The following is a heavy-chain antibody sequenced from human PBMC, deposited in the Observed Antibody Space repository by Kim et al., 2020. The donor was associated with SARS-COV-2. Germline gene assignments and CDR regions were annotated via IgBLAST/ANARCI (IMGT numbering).Heavy chain of an antibody. CDR1: GFTFSDSP. V-gene: IGHV3-73*01. D-gene: IGHD1-1*01. CDR3: ARILGTTLACWDAFDV. CDR2: SRSKDYYYAT. J-gene: IGHJ3*01. Sequence: GGSLRLSCAASGFTFSDSPMHWVRQASGKGLEWVGRSRSKDYYYATSYAASVKGRFTISRDDSESTAYLQMNSLKTEDTAVYYCARILGTTLACWDAFDV.